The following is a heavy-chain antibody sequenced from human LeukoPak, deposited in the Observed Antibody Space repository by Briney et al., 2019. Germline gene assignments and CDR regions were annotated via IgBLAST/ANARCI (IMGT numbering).Heavy chain of an antibody. D-gene: IGHD2-15*01. CDR2: IYSGGNT. Sequence: GGSLRLSCAASGFTISNSYMSWVRQAPGKGLEWVSVIYSGGNTYYADSVKGRFTIFRDNSKNTLYLQMNSLRVEDTAVYYCASRYCTTWTFDPWGQGTLVTVSS. J-gene: IGHJ5*02. V-gene: IGHV3-66*01. CDR1: GFTISNSY. CDR3: ASRYCTTWTFDP.